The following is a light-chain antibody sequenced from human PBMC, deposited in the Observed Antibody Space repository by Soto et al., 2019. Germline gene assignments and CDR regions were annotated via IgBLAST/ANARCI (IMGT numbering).Light chain of an antibody. Sequence: DIQRTQSPSTLSAAVGDRITIACLACQSISSRLAWYQQKPGKAPKLLISDASSLENWVPSRFCGSGSGTEFTLAISSLQPDDFATYYCQQYNSHSQTFGQGTKVDIK. CDR3: QQYNSHSQT. CDR2: DAS. CDR1: QSISSR. J-gene: IGKJ1*01. V-gene: IGKV1-5*01.